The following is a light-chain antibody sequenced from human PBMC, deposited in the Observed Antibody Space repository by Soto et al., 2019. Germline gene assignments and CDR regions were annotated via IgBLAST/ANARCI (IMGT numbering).Light chain of an antibody. Sequence: QSVLTQSPSASGTPGQRVTISCSGSSPTVGSNNVNWYQHHPRTAPPLLIYSNNQRPSGVPDRCSSSRTCTTAALAIGGLQSEDEADYYCAACDESMNGLWVFGGGTKLTVL. J-gene: IGLJ3*02. CDR1: SPTVGSNN. V-gene: IGLV1-44*01. CDR2: SNN. CDR3: AACDESMNGLWV.